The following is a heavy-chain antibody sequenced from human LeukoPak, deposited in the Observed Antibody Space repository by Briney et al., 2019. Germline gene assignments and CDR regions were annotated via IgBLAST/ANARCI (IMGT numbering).Heavy chain of an antibody. CDR1: GFSLSTSGVG. CDR2: IYWNEDK. Sequence: SGPTLVKATQTLTLTCTFSGFSLSTSGVGVGWIRQPPGKALEWLALIYWNEDKRYSPSLKSRLTTTKDTSKNRVVLTMTNMDPVDTATHYCARRGSSSSMDFWGQGTLVTVSS. D-gene: IGHD6-6*01. CDR3: ARRGSSSSMDF. V-gene: IGHV2-5*01. J-gene: IGHJ4*02.